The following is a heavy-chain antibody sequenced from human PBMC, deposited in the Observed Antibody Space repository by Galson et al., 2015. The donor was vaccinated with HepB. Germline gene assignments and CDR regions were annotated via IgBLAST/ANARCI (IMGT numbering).Heavy chain of an antibody. CDR1: GFSLSTSGMC. CDR2: IDWDDDK. V-gene: IGHV2-70*01. CDR3: ARIPYSSSWGRGMDV. Sequence: ALVKPTQTLTLTCTFSGFSLSTSGMCVSWIRQPPGKALEWLALIDWDDDKYYSTSLKTRLTISKDTSKNQVVLTMTNMDPVDTATYYCARIPYSSSWGRGMDVWGQGTTVTVSS. J-gene: IGHJ6*02. D-gene: IGHD6-13*01.